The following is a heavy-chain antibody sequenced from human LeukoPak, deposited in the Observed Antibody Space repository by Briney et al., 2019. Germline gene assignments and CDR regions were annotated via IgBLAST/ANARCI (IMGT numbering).Heavy chain of an antibody. D-gene: IGHD3-10*01. V-gene: IGHV4-39*07. Sequence: SETLSFTCTVSGGSINSGGYYWSWIRQPPGKGLEWIGEINHSGSTNYNPSLKSRVTISVDTSKNQFSLKLSSVTAADTAVYYCAREGSVDAFDIWGQGTMVTVSS. CDR3: AREGSVDAFDI. CDR1: GGSINSGGYY. J-gene: IGHJ3*02. CDR2: INHSGST.